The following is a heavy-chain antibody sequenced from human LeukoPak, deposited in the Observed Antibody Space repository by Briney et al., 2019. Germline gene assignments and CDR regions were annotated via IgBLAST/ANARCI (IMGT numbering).Heavy chain of an antibody. J-gene: IGHJ6*03. CDR3: ARNLGYCSGGSCYSKDYYYYYMDV. D-gene: IGHD2-15*01. CDR2: ISSSSSYI. CDR1: GFTFSSYS. Sequence: PGGSLRLSCAASGFTFSSYSMNWVRQAPGKGLEWVSSISSSSSYIYYADSVKGRFTISRDNAKNSLYLQMNSLRAEDTAVYYCARNLGYCSGGSCYSKDYYYYYMDVWGKGTTVTVSS. V-gene: IGHV3-21*04.